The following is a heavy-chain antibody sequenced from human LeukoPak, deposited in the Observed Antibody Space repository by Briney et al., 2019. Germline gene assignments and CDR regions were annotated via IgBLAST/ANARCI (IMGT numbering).Heavy chain of an antibody. V-gene: IGHV3-30*02. CDR1: GFTFSSYG. D-gene: IGHD6-13*01. CDR2: IRYDGSNK. J-gene: IGHJ4*02. Sequence: GGSLRLSCAASGFTFSSYGMHWVRQAPGKGLEWVAFIRYDGSNKYYADSVKGRFTISRGNSKNTLYLQMNSLRAEDTAVYYCAKVRGSSSWYGYFDYWGQGTLVTVSS. CDR3: AKVRGSSSWYGYFDY.